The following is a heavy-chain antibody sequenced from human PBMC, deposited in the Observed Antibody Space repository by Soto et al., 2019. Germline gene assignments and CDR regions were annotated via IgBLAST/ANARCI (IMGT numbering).Heavy chain of an antibody. CDR2: IYYGGSA. V-gene: IGHV4-39*01. J-gene: IGHJ3*02. D-gene: IGHD3-22*01. Sequence: SETLSLTCTISGASIDNGDHYWAWIRKAPGKGLEWIGTIYYGGSAFYNPSLKSRVYLPVDTSQNQFSLKLSSVTAADTAVYYCATAIHYYDSSGYFGAFDIWGQGTMVTVS. CDR1: GASIDNGDHY. CDR3: ATAIHYYDSSGYFGAFDI.